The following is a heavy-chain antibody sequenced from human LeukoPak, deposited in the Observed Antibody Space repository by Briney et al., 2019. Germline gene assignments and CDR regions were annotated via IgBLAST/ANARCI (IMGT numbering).Heavy chain of an antibody. Sequence: SQTLSLTCTVSGGSISSGSYYWSWIRQPAGKGLEWIGRVYTSGSTNYNPSLRSRITISLDTSKNQFSLKLNSVTAADTAVYYCATNRAELWGRGTLVTVSS. CDR1: GGSISSGSYY. CDR3: ATNRAEL. V-gene: IGHV4-61*02. J-gene: IGHJ2*01. D-gene: IGHD2-2*01. CDR2: VYTSGST.